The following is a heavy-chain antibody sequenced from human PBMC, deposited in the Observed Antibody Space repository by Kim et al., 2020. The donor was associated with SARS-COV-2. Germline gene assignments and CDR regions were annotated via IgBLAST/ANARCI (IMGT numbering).Heavy chain of an antibody. CDR2: ISYDGSNK. V-gene: IGHV3-30*04. CDR3: ARDPGYSSGWYTGNWFDP. D-gene: IGHD6-19*01. J-gene: IGHJ5*02. CDR1: GFTFSSYA. Sequence: GGSLRLSCAASGFTFSSYAMHWVRQAPGKGLEWVAVISYDGSNKYYADSVKGRFTISRDNSKNTLYLQMNSLRAEDTAVYYCARDPGYSSGWYTGNWFDP.